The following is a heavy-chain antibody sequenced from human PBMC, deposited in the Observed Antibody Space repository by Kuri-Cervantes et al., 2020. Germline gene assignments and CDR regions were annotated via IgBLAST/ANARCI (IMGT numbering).Heavy chain of an antibody. Sequence: ASVKVSCKTSGYTFTDHYVHWVRLAPGQGLEWMGRIYPKSGGVDYVQKFQGRVTMTWDTSITTAYMELSGLRSDDTAVYYCAREMYAGASDIWGQGTMVTVSS. V-gene: IGHV1-2*02. CDR2: IYPKSGGV. J-gene: IGHJ3*02. CDR3: AREMYAGASDI. CDR1: GYTFTDHY. D-gene: IGHD2-8*01.